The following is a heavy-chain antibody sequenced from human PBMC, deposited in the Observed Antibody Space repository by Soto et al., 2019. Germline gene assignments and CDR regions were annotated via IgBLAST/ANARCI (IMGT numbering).Heavy chain of an antibody. CDR2: MNPNSANT. CDR1: GYTFTSYD. CDR3: ARERSSGAFDI. J-gene: IGHJ3*02. D-gene: IGHD1-26*01. V-gene: IGHV1-8*01. Sequence: QVQLVQSGAEVKKPGASVNVSCMTSGYTFTSYDINWVRQATGQGLEWMGWMNPNSANTAYAQKFQGRVTMTRNTSIITAYMELSGLRSEDTAVYYCARERSSGAFDIWGQGTMVTVSS.